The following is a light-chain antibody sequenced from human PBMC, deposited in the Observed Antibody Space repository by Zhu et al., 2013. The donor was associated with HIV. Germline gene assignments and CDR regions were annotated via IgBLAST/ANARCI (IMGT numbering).Light chain of an antibody. CDR3: QQYNDWPPIT. CDR1: QSVTSN. Sequence: EIVLTQSPATLSLSPGERATLSCRASQSVTSNYLVWYQQKPGQAPRLLIYGASTRATGIPARFSGSGSGTEFTLTISSLQSEDFALYFCQQYNDWPPITFGGGTKVEIK. J-gene: IGKJ4*01. CDR2: GAS. V-gene: IGKV3-15*01.